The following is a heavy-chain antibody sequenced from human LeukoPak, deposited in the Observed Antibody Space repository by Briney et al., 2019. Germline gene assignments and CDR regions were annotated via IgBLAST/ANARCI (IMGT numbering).Heavy chain of an antibody. CDR3: AKEVYYFDTSGLYSFAFDI. D-gene: IGHD3-22*01. CDR1: GLTFSRYA. CDR2: ISASGGST. V-gene: IGHV3-23*01. J-gene: IGHJ3*02. Sequence: GGSLRLSCAASGLTFSRYAMSWVRQAPGKGLEWVSAISASGGSTYYADCVKGRFTISRDNSKNTLYLQMNSLRVEDTAVYYCAKEVYYFDTSGLYSFAFDIWGQGTMVTVPS.